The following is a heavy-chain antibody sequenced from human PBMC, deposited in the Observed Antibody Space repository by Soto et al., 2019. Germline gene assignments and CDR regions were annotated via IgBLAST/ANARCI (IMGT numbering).Heavy chain of an antibody. CDR2: VSFDGSNQ. D-gene: IGHD2-2*01. Sequence: IPFARHSSGKRLECVSVVSFDGSNQYYADSVKGRFSISRDNSKNTRFLQMDSLRADETALYFCSRGPYCPSTNCHPLHCDFRCGASPLASWGQAT. J-gene: IGHJ4*02. V-gene: IGHV3-30-3*01. CDR3: SRGPYCPSTNCHPLHCDFRCGASPLAS.